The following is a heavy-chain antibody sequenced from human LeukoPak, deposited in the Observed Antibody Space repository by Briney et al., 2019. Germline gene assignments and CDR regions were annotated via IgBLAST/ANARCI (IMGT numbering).Heavy chain of an antibody. CDR3: AGEGRWDFSPTGTFDF. V-gene: IGHV4-59*01. Sequence: KPSETLSLTCSVSGDSIISYYWSWIRQPPGKGLEWIGYIYYSGSTNYNPSLKSRVTISVDTSKNQFSLKLNSVTAADTAVYYCAGEGRWDFSPTGTFDFWGQGTLVTVSS. CDR1: GDSIISYY. D-gene: IGHD5-24*01. CDR2: IYYSGST. J-gene: IGHJ4*02.